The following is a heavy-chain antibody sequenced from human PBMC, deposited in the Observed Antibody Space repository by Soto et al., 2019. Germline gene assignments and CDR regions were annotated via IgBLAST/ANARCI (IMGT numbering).Heavy chain of an antibody. CDR3: ARDFGGYYDSSGYDI. CDR1: GGTFSSYA. Sequence: SVKVSCKASGGTFSSYAISWVRQAPGQGLEWMGGIIPIFGTANYAQKFQGRVAITADESTSTAYMELSSLRSEDTAVYYCARDFGGYYDSSGYDIWGQGTPVTVSS. CDR2: IIPIFGTA. J-gene: IGHJ4*02. V-gene: IGHV1-69*13. D-gene: IGHD3-22*01.